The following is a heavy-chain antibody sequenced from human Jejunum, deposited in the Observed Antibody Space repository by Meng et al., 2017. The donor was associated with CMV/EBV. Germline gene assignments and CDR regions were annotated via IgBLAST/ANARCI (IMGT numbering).Heavy chain of an antibody. J-gene: IGHJ4*02. CDR1: GFTFSSYA. Sequence: GFTFSSYAMNWVRQAPGKRLEWVSFIGSSGRTIYFADSVKDRFTISRDNAKNSLYLQMNNLTVEDTAMYYCTRGGWRYSFGSFDYWGQGALVTVSS. V-gene: IGHV3-21*01. CDR2: IGSSGRTI. CDR3: TRGGWRYSFGSFDY. D-gene: IGHD5-18*01.